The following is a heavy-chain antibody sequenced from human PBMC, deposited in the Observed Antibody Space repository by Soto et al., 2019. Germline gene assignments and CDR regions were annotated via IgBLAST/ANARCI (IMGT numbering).Heavy chain of an antibody. CDR3: VKTRLAGGFDY. Sequence: EVQLLDSGGGLVQPGGSLRLSCAASGFTCNNYAMSWVRQAPGKGLEWVSSISASGGSTNYADSVKGRFTISRDNSENTVYLQMNGLRAEDTAVYYCVKTRLAGGFDYWGQGSLVTVSS. D-gene: IGHD3-16*01. CDR1: GFTCNNYA. CDR2: ISASGGST. J-gene: IGHJ4*02. V-gene: IGHV3-23*01.